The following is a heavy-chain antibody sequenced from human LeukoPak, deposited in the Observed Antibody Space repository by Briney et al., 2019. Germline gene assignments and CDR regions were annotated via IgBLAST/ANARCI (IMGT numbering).Heavy chain of an antibody. V-gene: IGHV4-59*08. CDR3: ARHRGPAADFFCDY. Sequence: SETLSLTCTVSGGSINSYYWSWIRQPPGKGLEWIGHIYYSGSTDYNSSLKSRVTISVDTSKNQFSLKLNSVTAADTAVYYCARHRGPAADFFCDYWGQGALVTVSS. J-gene: IGHJ4*02. CDR2: IYYSGST. D-gene: IGHD2-2*01. CDR1: GGSINSYY.